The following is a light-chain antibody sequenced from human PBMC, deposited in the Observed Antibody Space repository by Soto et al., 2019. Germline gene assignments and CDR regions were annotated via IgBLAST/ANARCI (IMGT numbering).Light chain of an antibody. CDR2: LGS. V-gene: IGKV2-28*01. CDR3: QQYGSSPLT. CDR1: QSLLHDNGFNF. Sequence: DIVMTQSPLFLSVTPGEPASISCRSSQSLLHDNGFNFLNWYLQKPGQSPQLLISLGSSRASGVPDRFSGSGSGTDFTLTISRLEPEDFAVYYCQQYGSSPLTFGGGTKVEIK. J-gene: IGKJ4*01.